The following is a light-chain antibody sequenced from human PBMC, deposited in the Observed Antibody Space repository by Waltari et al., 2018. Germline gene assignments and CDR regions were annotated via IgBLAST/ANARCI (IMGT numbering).Light chain of an antibody. Sequence: DIPMSQSPPSLSASVGDRVTITCRASQGISSYLNWYQQKPGKAPKLLIYYANSLASGVPSRFSGSGSGTEFTLTISSLQPEDFATYYCQQGNSNPRTFGQGTKVEIK. J-gene: IGKJ1*01. CDR1: QGISSY. CDR2: YAN. V-gene: IGKV1-39*01. CDR3: QQGNSNPRT.